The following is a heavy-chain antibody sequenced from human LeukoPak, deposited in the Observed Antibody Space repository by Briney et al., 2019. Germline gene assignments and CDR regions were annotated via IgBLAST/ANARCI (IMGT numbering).Heavy chain of an antibody. J-gene: IGHJ4*02. CDR3: ARVGPRRYGGNSGY. CDR1: GYTFTSYD. CDR2: MNPNSGNT. V-gene: IGHV1-8*01. Sequence: ASVKVSCKASGYTFTSYDINWVRQATGQGLERMGWMNPNSGNTGYAQKFQGRVTMTRNTSISTAYMELSSLRSEDTAVYYCARVGPRRYGGNSGYWGQGTLVTVSS. D-gene: IGHD4-23*01.